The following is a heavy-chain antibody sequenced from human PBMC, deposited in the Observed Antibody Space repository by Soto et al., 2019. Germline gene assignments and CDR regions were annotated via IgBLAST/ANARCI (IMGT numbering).Heavy chain of an antibody. D-gene: IGHD2-2*02. CDR3: ARASRDCSSTSCYIPQWDYFDY. J-gene: IGHJ4*02. CDR1: GYTFTSYG. CDR2: ISAYNGNT. Sequence: GASVKVSCKASGYTFTSYGISWVRQAPGQGLEWMGWISAYNGNTNYAQKLQGRVTMTTDTSTSAAYMELRSLRSDDTAVYYCARASRDCSSTSCYIPQWDYFDYWGQGTLVTVSS. V-gene: IGHV1-18*01.